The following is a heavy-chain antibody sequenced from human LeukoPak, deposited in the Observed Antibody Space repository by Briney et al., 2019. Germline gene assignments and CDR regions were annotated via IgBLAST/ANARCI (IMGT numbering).Heavy chain of an antibody. Sequence: SGPTLVKPTQTLTLTCTFSGFSLSTSGVGVGWIRQPPGKALEWLALIYWNDDKRYSPSLKSRLTITKDTSKNQVVLTMTNMDPVDTATYYCARTAHYCSGGSCSPHHYFDYWGQGTLVTVSS. CDR2: IYWNDDK. CDR1: GFSLSTSGVG. V-gene: IGHV2-5*01. CDR3: ARTAHYCSGGSCSPHHYFDY. J-gene: IGHJ4*02. D-gene: IGHD2-15*01.